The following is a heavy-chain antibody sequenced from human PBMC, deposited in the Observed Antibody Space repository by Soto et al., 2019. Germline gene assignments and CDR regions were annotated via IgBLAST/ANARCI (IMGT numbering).Heavy chain of an antibody. V-gene: IGHV2-5*02. J-gene: IGHJ3*01. CDR2: IYWAGYQ. CDR1: GFSLATRGVG. Sequence: QITLKESGPTLVEPTETLTLTCTFSGFSLATRGVGVGWSRQPPGYALEGLAIIYWAGYQYYRPSPETRLAIMKDTSTNVVVLTMTALDPMDSATYYCAHMMITYGGTVGLNAFGVWGQGTMVTVSS. CDR3: AHMMITYGGTVGLNAFGV. D-gene: IGHD3-16*01.